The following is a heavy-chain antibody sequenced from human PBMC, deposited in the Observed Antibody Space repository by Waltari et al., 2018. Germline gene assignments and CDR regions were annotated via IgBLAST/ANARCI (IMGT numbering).Heavy chain of an antibody. CDR3: ARAPGYKGIFDH. V-gene: IGHV4-34*01. Sequence: QVQLPGLGAGLLKPSETLSLTCACSGWFLSGFYWTWIRQSPGKGLEWIGDVNHGGDTNYNPSLETRLTVSVDTSKKQFSLRMRSVTAADTAVYYCARAPGYKGIFDHWGQGILVTVSS. J-gene: IGHJ5*02. CDR1: GWFLSGFY. D-gene: IGHD5-12*01. CDR2: VNHGGDT.